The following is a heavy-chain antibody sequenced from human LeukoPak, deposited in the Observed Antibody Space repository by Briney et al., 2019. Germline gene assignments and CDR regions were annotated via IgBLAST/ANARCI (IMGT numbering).Heavy chain of an antibody. J-gene: IGHJ4*02. CDR1: GFTFSSYA. D-gene: IGHD3-3*01. Sequence: GGSLRLSCAASGFTFSSYAMSWVPQAPGKGLEWVSAISGSGGSTYYADSVKVRFTISRDNSKNTLYLKMISLRAEDTAVYYCAKDPLFGVDSDFDYWGQGTLVTVSS. CDR2: ISGSGGST. V-gene: IGHV3-23*01. CDR3: AKDPLFGVDSDFDY.